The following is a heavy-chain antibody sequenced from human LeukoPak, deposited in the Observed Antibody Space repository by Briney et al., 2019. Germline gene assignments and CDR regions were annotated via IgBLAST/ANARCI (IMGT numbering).Heavy chain of an antibody. CDR3: AKAVSDCLPYSCSKGYFDH. CDR2: IGLDSGSI. J-gene: IGHJ4*02. CDR1: GFNFYANA. V-gene: IGHV3-9*01. Sequence: GGSLRLSCAASGFNFYANAMHWLRQAPGKGPVWVSSIGLDSGSIAYADSVKGRFTISRDNARNFLFLQMNSLRIEDTAFYYCAKAVSDCLPYSCSKGYFDHWGQGVLVIVSP. D-gene: IGHD3/OR15-3a*01.